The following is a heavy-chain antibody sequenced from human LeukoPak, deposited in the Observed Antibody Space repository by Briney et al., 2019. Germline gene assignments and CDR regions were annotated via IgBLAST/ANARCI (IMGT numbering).Heavy chain of an antibody. CDR1: GFTFSSYA. CDR2: ISSNGGST. V-gene: IGHV3-64*04. D-gene: IGHD2-15*01. J-gene: IGHJ5*02. Sequence: GGSLRLSCSASGFTFSSYAMHWVRQAPGKGLEYVSAISSNGGSTYYAGSVKGRFTISRDNSKNTLFLQMTSLRAEDTAVYYCARDYCSGGGCYPGENWFDPWGQGTLVTVSS. CDR3: ARDYCSGGGCYPGENWFDP.